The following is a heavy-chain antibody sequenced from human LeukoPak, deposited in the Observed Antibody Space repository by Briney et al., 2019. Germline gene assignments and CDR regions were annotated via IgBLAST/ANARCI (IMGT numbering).Heavy chain of an antibody. CDR1: GGSISSGSYY. J-gene: IGHJ4*02. CDR2: IYTSGST. D-gene: IGHD1-26*01. Sequence: PSQTLSLTCTVSGGSISSGSYYWSWIRQPAGKGLEWIGRIYTSGSTNYNPSLKSRVTISVDTSKNQFSLKLSSVTAADTAVYYCARVYSGSYLYYFDYWGQGTLVTVSS. CDR3: ARVYSGSYLYYFDY. V-gene: IGHV4-61*02.